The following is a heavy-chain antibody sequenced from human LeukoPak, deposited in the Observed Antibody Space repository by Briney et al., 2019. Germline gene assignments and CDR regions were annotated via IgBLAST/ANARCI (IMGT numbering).Heavy chain of an antibody. Sequence: SETLSLTCTVSGGSISSYYWSWIRQPPGKGLEWIGYIYTSGSTNYNPSLKSRVTISVDTSKSQFSLKLSSVTAADTAVYYCARATGYSSSWYSGDPFYYYYYYMDVWGKGTTVTVSS. J-gene: IGHJ6*03. CDR3: ARATGYSSSWYSGDPFYYYYYYMDV. V-gene: IGHV4-4*09. CDR2: IYTSGST. D-gene: IGHD6-13*01. CDR1: GGSISSYY.